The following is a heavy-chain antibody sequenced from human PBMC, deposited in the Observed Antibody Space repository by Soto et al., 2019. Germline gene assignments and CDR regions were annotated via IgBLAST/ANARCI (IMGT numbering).Heavy chain of an antibody. CDR2: IYYSGST. Sequence: SETLSLTCTVSGGSISSGDYYWSWIRQPPGKGLEWIGYIYYSGSTYYNPSLKSRVTISVDTSKNQFSLKLSSVTAADTAVYYCARGVLLWFGGLDWFDSWGQGTLVTVSS. V-gene: IGHV4-30-4*01. J-gene: IGHJ5*01. D-gene: IGHD3-10*01. CDR1: GGSISSGDYY. CDR3: ARGVLLWFGGLDWFDS.